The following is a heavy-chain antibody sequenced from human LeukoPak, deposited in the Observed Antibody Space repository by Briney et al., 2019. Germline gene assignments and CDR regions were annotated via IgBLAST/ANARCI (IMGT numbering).Heavy chain of an antibody. CDR2: INPNSGGT. CDR1: GYTFTGYY. CDR3: ARFRQKIVGATPQMAAGQYYFDY. J-gene: IGHJ4*02. V-gene: IGHV1-2*02. Sequence: GASVTVSCKASGYTFTGYYMHWVRQAPGQGLEWMGWINPNSGGTNYAQKFQGRVTMTRDTSISTAYMELSRLRSDDTAVYYCARFRQKIVGATPQMAAGQYYFDYWGQGTLVTVSS. D-gene: IGHD1-26*01.